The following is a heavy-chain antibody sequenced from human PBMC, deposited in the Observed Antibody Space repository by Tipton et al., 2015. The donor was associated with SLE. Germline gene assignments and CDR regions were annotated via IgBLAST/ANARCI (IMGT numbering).Heavy chain of an antibody. D-gene: IGHD7-27*01. CDR2: IYYSGST. CDR3: ARAVNWGLFDY. CDR1: GGSIRSYY. J-gene: IGHJ4*02. Sequence: LRLSCTVSGGSIRSYYWSWIRQPPGKGLEWIGYIYYSGSTNYNPSLKSRVTISVDTSKNQFSLKLSSVTAADTAVYYCARAVNWGLFDYWGQGTLVTVSS. V-gene: IGHV4-59*01.